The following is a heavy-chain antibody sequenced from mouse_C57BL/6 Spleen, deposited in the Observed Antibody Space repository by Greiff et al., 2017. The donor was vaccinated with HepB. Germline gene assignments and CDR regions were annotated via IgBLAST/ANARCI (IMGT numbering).Heavy chain of an antibody. CDR3: AREDRLYAMDY. J-gene: IGHJ4*01. CDR2: ISDGGSYT. CDR1: GFTFSSYA. D-gene: IGHD2-14*01. Sequence: EVKVVESGGGLVKPGGSLKLSCAASGFTFSSYAMSWVRQTPEKRLEWVATISDGGSYTYYPDNVKGRFTISRDNAKNNLYLQMSHLKSEDTAMYYCAREDRLYAMDYWGQGTSVTVSS. V-gene: IGHV5-4*01.